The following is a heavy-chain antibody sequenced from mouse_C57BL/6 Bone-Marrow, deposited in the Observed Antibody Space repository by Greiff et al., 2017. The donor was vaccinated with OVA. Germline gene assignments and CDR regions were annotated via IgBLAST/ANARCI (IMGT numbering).Heavy chain of an antibody. CDR3: ARVDYDWFAY. J-gene: IGHJ3*01. V-gene: IGHV5-4*03. CDR2: ISDGGSYT. D-gene: IGHD2-4*01. Sequence: EVKLVESGGGLVKPGGSLKLSCAASGFTFSSYAMSWVRQTPDKRLEWVATISDGGSYTYYPDNVKGRFTISRDNAKNNLYLQMSHLKSEDTAMYYCARVDYDWFAYWGQGTLVTVSA. CDR1: GFTFSSYA.